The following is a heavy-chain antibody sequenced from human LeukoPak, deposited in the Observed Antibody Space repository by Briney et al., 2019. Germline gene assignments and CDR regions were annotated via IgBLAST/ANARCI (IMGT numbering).Heavy chain of an antibody. V-gene: IGHV1-18*01. Sequence: ASVKVSCKASGYSFISYGMTWVRQTPGQGLEWMGWISTHNGNTKYAQKFQDRVTMTTDTSTSTVYMELRSLRFDDTATYCCARGDSSGWPWGEGTSVTVSS. J-gene: IGHJ5*02. CDR1: GYSFISYG. D-gene: IGHD6-19*01. CDR3: ARGDSSGWP. CDR2: ISTHNGNT.